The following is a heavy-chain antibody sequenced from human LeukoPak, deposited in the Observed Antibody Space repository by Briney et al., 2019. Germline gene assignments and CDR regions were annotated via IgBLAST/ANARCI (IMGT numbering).Heavy chain of an antibody. J-gene: IGHJ4*02. Sequence: GGSLTLSCAASGFTFSSYAMSWVRQAPGKGLEWVSAISGSGGSTYYADSVKGRFTISRDNSKNTLYLQMNSLRAEDTAVYYCAKSLTAKVATIGQDYWGQGTLVTVSS. CDR1: GFTFSSYA. CDR3: AKSLTAKVATIGQDY. V-gene: IGHV3-23*01. D-gene: IGHD5-12*01. CDR2: ISGSGGST.